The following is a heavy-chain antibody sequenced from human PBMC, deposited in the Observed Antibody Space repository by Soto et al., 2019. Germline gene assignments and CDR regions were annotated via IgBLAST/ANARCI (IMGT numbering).Heavy chain of an antibody. D-gene: IGHD2-2*01. CDR1: GGSISSSSYY. J-gene: IGHJ4*02. CDR2: IYYSGST. CDR3: ARHSCSSTSCYPDY. Sequence: QLQLQESGPGLVKPSETLSLTCTVSGGSISSSSYYWGWIRQPPGKGLEWIGSIYYSGSTYYNPSLKSRVTISVDTSKNQFSLKLSSVTAADPAVYYCARHSCSSTSCYPDYWGQGTLVTVSS. V-gene: IGHV4-39*01.